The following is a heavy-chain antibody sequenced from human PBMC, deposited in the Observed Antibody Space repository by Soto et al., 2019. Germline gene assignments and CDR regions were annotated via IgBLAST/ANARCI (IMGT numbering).Heavy chain of an antibody. Sequence: SETLCLTCAVYGGSFSGYYWSWIRQPPGKGLEWIGEINHSGSTNYNPSLKSRVTISVDTSKNQFSLKLSSVTAADTAVYYCARGRFAAAGKNWFDHWGQGTLVTVSS. CDR1: GGSFSGYY. J-gene: IGHJ5*02. D-gene: IGHD6-13*01. CDR3: ARGRFAAAGKNWFDH. V-gene: IGHV4-34*01. CDR2: INHSGST.